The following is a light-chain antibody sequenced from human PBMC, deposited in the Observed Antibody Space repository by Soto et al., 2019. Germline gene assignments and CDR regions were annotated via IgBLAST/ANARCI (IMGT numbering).Light chain of an antibody. CDR3: QQYNNWPPT. J-gene: IGKJ5*01. CDR2: GAS. CDR1: QSVSGN. Sequence: EIVMTQSPATLSVSPGERATLSCRASQSVSGNLAWYQQKPGQAPRLLIYGASTRATGIPARFSGSGSGTDFTLTISSLQSEDFALYYCQQYNNWPPTFGQGTRLESK. V-gene: IGKV3-15*01.